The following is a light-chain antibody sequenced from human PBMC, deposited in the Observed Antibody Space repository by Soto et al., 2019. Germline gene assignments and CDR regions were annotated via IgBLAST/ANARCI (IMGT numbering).Light chain of an antibody. CDR2: QAS. CDR1: QSISSW. V-gene: IGKV1-5*03. CDR3: KQYNSFTWT. Sequence: DIQMTQSPSTLSASVGDRVTITCRASQSISSWLAWYQQKPGKAPKLLIYQASSLETGGPSRFSGSGSGTEFTLTISSLQPDDFATYFCKQYNSFTWTFGQGTKVEIK. J-gene: IGKJ1*01.